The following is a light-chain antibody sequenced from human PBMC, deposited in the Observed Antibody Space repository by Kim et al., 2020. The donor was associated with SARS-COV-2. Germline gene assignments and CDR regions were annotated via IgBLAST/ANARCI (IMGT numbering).Light chain of an antibody. J-gene: IGLJ3*02. CDR3: SSYTRTNTRL. Sequence: GQSITISCTGTTNDSGTYDFVSWFQQHPGKAPKLIIYDVSHRPSGVSPRFSGSKSGNTASLTLSGLQPEDEADYYCSSYTRTNTRLFGGGTKVTVL. V-gene: IGLV2-14*03. CDR1: TNDSGTYDF. CDR2: DVS.